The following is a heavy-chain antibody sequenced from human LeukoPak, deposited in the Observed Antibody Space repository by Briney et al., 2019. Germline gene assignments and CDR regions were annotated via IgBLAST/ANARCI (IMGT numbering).Heavy chain of an antibody. CDR3: ARDMSRYCTNGVCPYNWFDP. CDR1: GYTFTSYG. J-gene: IGHJ5*02. D-gene: IGHD2-8*01. V-gene: IGHV1-18*01. Sequence: ASVRVSCKASGYTFTSYGISWVRQAPGQGLEWMGWISAYNGNTNYAQKLQGRVTMTTDTSTSTAYMELRSLRSDDTAVYYGARDMSRYCTNGVCPYNWFDPWGQGTLVTVSS. CDR2: ISAYNGNT.